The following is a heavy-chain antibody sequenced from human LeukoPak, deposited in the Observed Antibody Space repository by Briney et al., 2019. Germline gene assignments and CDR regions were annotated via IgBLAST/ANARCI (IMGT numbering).Heavy chain of an antibody. Sequence: GGSLRLSCAASGFTFDDYGMSWVRQAQGKGMEWVSGINWNGGSTGYADSVKGRFTISRDNAKNSLYLQMNSLRAEDTALYYCARGAYGDYQYYFDYWGQGTLVTVSS. CDR3: ARGAYGDYQYYFDY. D-gene: IGHD4-17*01. V-gene: IGHV3-20*04. CDR1: GFTFDDYG. J-gene: IGHJ4*02. CDR2: INWNGGST.